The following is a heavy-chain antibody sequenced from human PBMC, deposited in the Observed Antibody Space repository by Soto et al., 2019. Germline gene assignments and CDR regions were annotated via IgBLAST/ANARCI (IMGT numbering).Heavy chain of an antibody. J-gene: IGHJ4*02. V-gene: IGHV4-39*01. Sequence: SEPLSVTCTVSGGSISSSSYYWGWIRQPPGKGLEWIGSIYYSGSTYYNPPLKSRVTISVDTSKNQFSLKLSSVTAADTAVYYCARLRGPYQLLWAFYFDYWGQGTLVTVSS. CDR1: GGSISSSSYY. D-gene: IGHD2-2*01. CDR2: IYYSGST. CDR3: ARLRGPYQLLWAFYFDY.